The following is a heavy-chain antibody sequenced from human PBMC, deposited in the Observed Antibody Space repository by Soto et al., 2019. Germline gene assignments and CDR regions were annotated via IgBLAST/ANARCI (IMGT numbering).Heavy chain of an antibody. CDR1: GFTFSSYS. J-gene: IGHJ4*02. CDR2: IGGSSGHI. Sequence: EVQLVESGGGLVKPGGSLRLSCAASGFTFSSYSMVWVRQAPEKGLEWVSSIGGSSGHIYYADSLKGRFTISRDNAKNSPYLQMNRLRVDDTAVYYCARTNGAYSNYFDYWGQGTLVTVSS. CDR3: ARTNGAYSNYFDY. D-gene: IGHD2-8*01. V-gene: IGHV3-21*01.